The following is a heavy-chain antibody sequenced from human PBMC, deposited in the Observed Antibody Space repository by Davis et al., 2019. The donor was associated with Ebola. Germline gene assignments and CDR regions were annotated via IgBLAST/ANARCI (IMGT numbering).Heavy chain of an antibody. CDR2: IRSKANSYAT. V-gene: IGHV3-73*01. Sequence: GESLKISCAASGFTFSGSAMHWVRQASGKGLEWVGRIRSKANSYATAYAASVKGRFTISRDDSKNTAYLQMNSLKTEDTAVYYCTATRIAAAGLGDYWGQGTLVTVSS. J-gene: IGHJ4*02. CDR3: TATRIAAAGLGDY. D-gene: IGHD6-13*01. CDR1: GFTFSGSA.